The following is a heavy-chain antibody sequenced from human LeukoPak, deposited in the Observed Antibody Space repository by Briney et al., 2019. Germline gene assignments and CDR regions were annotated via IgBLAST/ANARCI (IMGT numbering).Heavy chain of an antibody. CDR2: ISGSGGST. V-gene: IGHV3-23*01. D-gene: IGHD6-19*01. CDR1: GFTFSSYA. CDR3: AKGGQWLASNCFDP. J-gene: IGHJ5*02. Sequence: PGGSLRLSCAASGFTFSSYAMSWVRQAPGKGLEWVSAISGSGGSTYYADAVKSRFTISSNNSNNTLYLQMNSLRAEDTAVYYCAKGGQWLASNCFDPWGQGTLVTVSS.